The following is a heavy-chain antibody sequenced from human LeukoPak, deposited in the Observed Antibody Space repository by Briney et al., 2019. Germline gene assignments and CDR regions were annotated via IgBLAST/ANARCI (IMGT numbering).Heavy chain of an antibody. CDR2: ISSTSNTI. J-gene: IGHJ4*02. Sequence: GGSLRLSCAASGFIFSNYSMNWVRQAPGKGLEGGSWISSTSNTIYYADSVKGRFTISRDNAKNSLDLQMNSLRDEDTAVYYCARPSRSTGPAYWGQGTLVTVSS. CDR3: ARPSRSTGPAY. CDR1: GFIFSNYS. D-gene: IGHD2-2*01. V-gene: IGHV3-48*02.